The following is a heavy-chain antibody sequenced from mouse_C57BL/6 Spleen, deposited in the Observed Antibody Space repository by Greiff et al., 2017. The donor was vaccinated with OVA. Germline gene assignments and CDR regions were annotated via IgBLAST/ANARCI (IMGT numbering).Heavy chain of an antibody. CDR3: ARDHSSYWYFDV. D-gene: IGHD1-1*01. J-gene: IGHJ1*03. V-gene: IGHV5-16*01. CDR1: GFTFSDYY. Sequence: EVQLVESEGGLVQPGRSLKLSCTASGFTFSDYYMAWVRQVPEKGLEWVANINYDGSSTYYLDSLKSRFIISRDNAKNILYLQMSSLKSEDTATYYCARDHSSYWYFDVWGTGTTVTVSS. CDR2: INYDGSST.